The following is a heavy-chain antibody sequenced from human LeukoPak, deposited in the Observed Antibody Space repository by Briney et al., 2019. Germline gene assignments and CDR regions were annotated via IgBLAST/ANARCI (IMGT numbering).Heavy chain of an antibody. CDR1: GGSISSYY. D-gene: IGHD6-6*01. Sequence: SETLSLTCTVSGGSISSYYWSWIRQPPGEGLEWIGYIYTSGSTNYNPSLKSRVTISVDTSKNQFSLKLSSVTAADTAVYYCARLGSSSWFDPWGQGTLVTVSS. CDR3: ARLGSSSWFDP. CDR2: IYTSGST. J-gene: IGHJ5*02. V-gene: IGHV4-4*09.